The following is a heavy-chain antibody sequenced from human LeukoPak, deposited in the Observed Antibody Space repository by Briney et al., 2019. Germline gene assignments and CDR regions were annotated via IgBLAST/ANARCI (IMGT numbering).Heavy chain of an antibody. CDR3: ARKPPYRYFDY. V-gene: IGHV4-34*01. J-gene: IGHJ4*02. Sequence: SETLSLTCAVYGGSFSGYYWSWIRQPPGKGLEWIGEINHSGSTNYNPSLKSRVTISVDTSKNQFSLKLSSVTAADTAVYYYARKPPYRYFDYWGQGTLVTVSS. CDR2: INHSGST. CDR1: GGSFSGYY.